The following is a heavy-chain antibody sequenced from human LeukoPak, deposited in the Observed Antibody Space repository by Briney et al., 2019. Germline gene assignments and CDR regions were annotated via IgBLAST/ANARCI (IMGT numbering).Heavy chain of an antibody. Sequence: VASVKVSCKASGYTFTGYYMHWVRQAPGQGLEWMGWINPNSGGTNYAQKFQGRVTMTRDTSISTAYMELSRLRSDDTAVYYCARAGVYEMATIQSHYYYYMDVWGKGTTVTVSS. D-gene: IGHD5-24*01. CDR1: GYTFTGYY. CDR2: INPNSGGT. V-gene: IGHV1-2*02. CDR3: ARAGVYEMATIQSHYYYYMDV. J-gene: IGHJ6*03.